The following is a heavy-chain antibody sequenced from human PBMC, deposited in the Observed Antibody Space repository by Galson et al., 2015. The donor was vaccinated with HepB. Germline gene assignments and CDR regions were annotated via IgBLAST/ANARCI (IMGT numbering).Heavy chain of an antibody. Sequence: ETLSLTCTVSGGSISDHYWSWIRQSPGKGLEWIGYIYYSDTWTTHYNPSLRSRVTIPFDPSNNQVPLELSPVTAADTAMYYCGRQTHHQNPMDVWGQGTTVTVS. V-gene: IGHV4-59*08. J-gene: IGHJ6*02. CDR3: GRQTHHQNPMDV. D-gene: IGHD1-14*01. CDR2: IYYSDTWTT. CDR1: GGSISDHY.